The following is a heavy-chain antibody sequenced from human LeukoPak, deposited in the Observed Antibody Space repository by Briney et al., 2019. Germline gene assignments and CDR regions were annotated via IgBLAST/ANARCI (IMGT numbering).Heavy chain of an antibody. CDR1: GGPNSSSNW. CDR2: IFHSGST. D-gene: IGHD3-10*01. CDR3: ARGYGSHMDV. J-gene: IGHJ6*02. Sequence: SGTLSLTCAVSGGPNSSSNWWTGVRQPPGKGLEWIGEIFHSGSTNYDPSLKNRVTMSVDKSKNQFSLKLSSVTAADTAVYYCARGYGSHMDVWGQGTTVTVSS. V-gene: IGHV4-4*02.